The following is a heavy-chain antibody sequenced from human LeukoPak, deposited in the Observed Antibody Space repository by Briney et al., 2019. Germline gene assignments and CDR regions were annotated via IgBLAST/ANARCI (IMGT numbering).Heavy chain of an antibody. D-gene: IGHD5-18*01. J-gene: IGHJ6*02. CDR3: ARTSARGYSYDYYYGMDV. Sequence: ASVKVSCKASGYTFTSYDINWVRRATGQGLEWMGWMNPNSGNTGYAQKFQGRVTMTRNTSISTAYMELSSLRSEDTAVYYCARTSARGYSYDYYYGMDVWGQGTTVTVSS. CDR1: GYTFTSYD. CDR2: MNPNSGNT. V-gene: IGHV1-8*01.